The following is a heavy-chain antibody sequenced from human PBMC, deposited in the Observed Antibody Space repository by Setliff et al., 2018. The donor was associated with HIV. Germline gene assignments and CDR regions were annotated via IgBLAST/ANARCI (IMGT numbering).Heavy chain of an antibody. Sequence: SETLSLTCTVSGGPISSYYWSWIRQPPGKGLEWIGYIYYSGSTNYNPSLKSRVTISVDTSKNQFSLKLSSVTAADTAMYYCARSGYCSSASCLFKGRFDPWGQGTLVTVSS. V-gene: IGHV4-59*01. J-gene: IGHJ5*02. D-gene: IGHD2-2*01. CDR1: GGPISSYY. CDR3: ARSGYCSSASCLFKGRFDP. CDR2: IYYSGST.